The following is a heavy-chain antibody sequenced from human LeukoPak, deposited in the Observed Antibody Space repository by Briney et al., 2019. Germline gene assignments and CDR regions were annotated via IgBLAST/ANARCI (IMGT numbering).Heavy chain of an antibody. CDR2: INSDGSEG. V-gene: IGHV3-7*03. D-gene: IGHD6-6*01. Sequence: GGSLRLSCAVSGFTFSGFWMSWSRQTPGKGLEWVASINSDGSEGYYADVVKGRFTISRDNAKNSLYLQINSLRAEDTAVYYCARSSYSSSSSVWGQGTMVTVSS. J-gene: IGHJ3*01. CDR3: ARSSYSSSSSV. CDR1: GFTFSGFW.